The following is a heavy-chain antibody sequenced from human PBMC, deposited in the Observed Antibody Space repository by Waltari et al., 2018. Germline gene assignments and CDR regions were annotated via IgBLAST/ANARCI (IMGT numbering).Heavy chain of an antibody. CDR2: IYYSGST. Sequence: QVQLQESGPGLVKPSETLSLTCTVSGGSISSYYWSWIRQPPGKGLEWIGYIYYSGSTNYNPSLKSRVTISVDTSKNQFSLKLSSVTAADTAVYYCARDQRITIFGGDSYYYMDVWGKGTTVTVSS. D-gene: IGHD3-3*01. CDR3: ARDQRITIFGGDSYYYMDV. CDR1: GGSISSYY. V-gene: IGHV4-59*01. J-gene: IGHJ6*03.